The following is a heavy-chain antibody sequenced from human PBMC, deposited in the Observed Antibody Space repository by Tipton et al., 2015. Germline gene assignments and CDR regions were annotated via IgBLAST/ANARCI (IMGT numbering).Heavy chain of an antibody. J-gene: IGHJ4*02. V-gene: IGHV4-38-2*01. CDR2: ISHSGNT. CDR3: ACQDYDSLTRDYQTVDY. Sequence: TLSLTCAVSAYSISSDYYWGWIRQPPGKGLEWIGSISHSGNTYYNPPLKSRVTMSRDTSKNQFSLKQTSVTAADTAVYYCACQDYDSLTRDYQTVDYWGQGTLVTVSS. CDR1: AYSISSDYY. D-gene: IGHD3-9*01.